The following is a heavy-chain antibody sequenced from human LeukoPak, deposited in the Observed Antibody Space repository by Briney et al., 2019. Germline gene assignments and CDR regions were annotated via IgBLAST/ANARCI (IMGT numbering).Heavy chain of an antibody. V-gene: IGHV3-23*01. CDR3: AKSPGVNSGWYNY. D-gene: IGHD6-19*01. Sequence: GGSLRLSCAASGFTFSNFAMSWVRQAPGKGLEWVSTISGSGGGTYYADSVKGRFTISRDNSKNTLYLQMNSLRAEDTAVYYCAKSPGVNSGWYNYWGQGTLVTVSS. CDR1: GFTFSNFA. J-gene: IGHJ4*02. CDR2: ISGSGGGT.